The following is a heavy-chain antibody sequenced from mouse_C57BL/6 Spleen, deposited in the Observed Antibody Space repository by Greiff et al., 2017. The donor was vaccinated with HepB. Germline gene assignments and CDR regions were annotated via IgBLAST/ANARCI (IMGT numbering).Heavy chain of an antibody. D-gene: IGHD2-3*01. CDR1: GFTFSSYA. V-gene: IGHV5-9-1*02. CDR3: TRDKSSDGSLDY. J-gene: IGHJ2*01. Sequence: EVKLMESGEGLVKPGGSLKLSCAASGFTFSSYAMSWVRQTPEKRLEWVAYISSGGDYIYYADTVKGRFTISRDNARNTLYLQMSSLKSEDTAMYYCTRDKSSDGSLDYWGQGTTLTVSS. CDR2: ISSGGDYI.